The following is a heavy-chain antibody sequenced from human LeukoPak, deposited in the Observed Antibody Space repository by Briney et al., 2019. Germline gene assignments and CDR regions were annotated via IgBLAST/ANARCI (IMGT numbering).Heavy chain of an antibody. CDR1: GGSMTSGSHY. D-gene: IGHD3-16*01. CDR3: ARHVSQGAYYYYFVDV. J-gene: IGHJ6*03. Sequence: SETLSLTCTVSGGSMTSGSHYWGWIRQAPGKGLEWIGTIHYTGGTYYNPSLRSRVTIYALTSKNQFSLKLNSVTATDTAVYYCARHVSQGAYYYYFVDVWGKGATVAVSS. CDR2: IHYTGGT. V-gene: IGHV4-39*01.